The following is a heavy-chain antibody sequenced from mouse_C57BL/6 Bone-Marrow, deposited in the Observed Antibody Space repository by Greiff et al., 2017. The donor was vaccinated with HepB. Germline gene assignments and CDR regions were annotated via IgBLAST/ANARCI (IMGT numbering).Heavy chain of an antibody. V-gene: IGHV1-72*01. Sequence: HVQLQQPGAELVKPGASVKLSCKASGYTFTSYWMHWVKQRPGRGLEWIGRIDPNSGGTKYNEKFKSKATLTVDKPSSTAYMQLSSLTSEDSAVYYCARAIEITTVVAVDYWGQGTTLTVSS. CDR2: IDPNSGGT. CDR3: ARAIEITTVVAVDY. J-gene: IGHJ2*01. D-gene: IGHD1-1*01. CDR1: GYTFTSYW.